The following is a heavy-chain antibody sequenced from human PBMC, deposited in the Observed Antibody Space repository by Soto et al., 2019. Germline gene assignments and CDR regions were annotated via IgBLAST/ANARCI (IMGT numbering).Heavy chain of an antibody. D-gene: IGHD4-17*01. CDR2: IIPIFGTA. CDR3: ARGGTVAPPWFHP. V-gene: IGHV1-69*12. CDR1: GGTFSSYA. J-gene: IGHJ5*02. Sequence: QVQLVQSGAEVKKPGSSVKVSCKASGGTFSSYAISWVRQAPGQGLEWMGGIIPIFGTANYGQKFQGRVTITADESTSTAYMELSSLRSEDTALYHCARGGTVAPPWFHPWGQRTLVTVSS.